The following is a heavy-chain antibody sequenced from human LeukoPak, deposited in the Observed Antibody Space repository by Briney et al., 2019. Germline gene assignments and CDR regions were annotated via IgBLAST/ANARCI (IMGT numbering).Heavy chain of an antibody. Sequence: GGSLRLSCAASAFTFSSYSMNWVRQAPGKGLEWVSSISSSGSYIYYADSVKGRFTISRDNAKNSLYLQMNSLRAEDTALYYCARDPENWNDDPHFDYWGQGTLVTVSS. CDR1: AFTFSSYS. V-gene: IGHV3-21*04. CDR3: ARDPENWNDDPHFDY. J-gene: IGHJ4*02. D-gene: IGHD1-1*01. CDR2: ISSSGSYI.